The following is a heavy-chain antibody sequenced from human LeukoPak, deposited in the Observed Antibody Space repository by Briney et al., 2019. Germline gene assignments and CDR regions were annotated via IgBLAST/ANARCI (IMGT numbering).Heavy chain of an antibody. CDR3: ARSPASRWFDP. Sequence: SETLSLTCAVYGGSFSGYYWSWIRQPPGKGLEWIGEINHSGSTNYNPSLKSRVTISVDTSKNQFSLKLSSVTAADTAVYYCARSPASRWFDPWGQGTLVTVSS. V-gene: IGHV4-34*01. CDR1: GGSFSGYY. J-gene: IGHJ5*02. CDR2: INHSGST. D-gene: IGHD2-2*01.